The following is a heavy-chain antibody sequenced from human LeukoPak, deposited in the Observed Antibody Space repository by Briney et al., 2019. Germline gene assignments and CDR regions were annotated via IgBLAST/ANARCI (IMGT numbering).Heavy chain of an antibody. CDR3: VRDLGYAGDY. D-gene: IGHD2-15*01. J-gene: IGHJ4*02. Sequence: GRSLTLSCAASKFFVENEWIDWVRLGAGGWLEWLSRINGDGRSTKYAHCGEGRFSVDRDNATNSMCLQMASLRAEDTAVYYCVRDLGYAGDYWGQGSLVIVSS. V-gene: IGHV3-74*03. CDR1: KFFVENEW. CDR2: INGDGRST.